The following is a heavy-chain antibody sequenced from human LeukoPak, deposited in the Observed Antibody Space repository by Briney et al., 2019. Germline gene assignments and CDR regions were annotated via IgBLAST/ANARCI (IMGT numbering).Heavy chain of an antibody. CDR3: ARGGQSSGFYVLDY. V-gene: IGHV1-8*03. J-gene: IGHJ4*02. Sequence: GASVKLSCKASGYTFNNYDIHWVRQATGQGLEWMGWMNPNSGNTYYAQKFQGRVTIARNTSISIAYMELTSLTSEDTAVYYCARGGQSSGFYVLDYWGQGAPVTVSS. CDR1: GYTFNNYD. D-gene: IGHD6-19*01. CDR2: MNPNSGNT.